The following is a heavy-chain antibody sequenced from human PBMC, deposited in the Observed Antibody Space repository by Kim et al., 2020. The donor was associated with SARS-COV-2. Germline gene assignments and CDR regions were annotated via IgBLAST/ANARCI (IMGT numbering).Heavy chain of an antibody. CDR1: GYTFTSYG. Sequence: ASVKVSCKASGYTFTSYGISWVRQAPGQGLEWMGWISAYNGNTNYAQKLQGRVTMTTDTSTSTAYMELRSLRSDDTAVYYCARDLVEAVDYYDSSGYYEAFDYWGQGTLVTVSS. V-gene: IGHV1-18*01. CDR3: ARDLVEAVDYYDSSGYYEAFDY. J-gene: IGHJ4*02. CDR2: ISAYNGNT. D-gene: IGHD3-22*01.